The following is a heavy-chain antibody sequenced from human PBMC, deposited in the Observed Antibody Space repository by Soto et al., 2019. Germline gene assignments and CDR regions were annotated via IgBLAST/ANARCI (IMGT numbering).Heavy chain of an antibody. CDR1: GFTFSTYA. J-gene: IGHJ4*02. CDR3: AKDWIRDSMVRGVIPY. D-gene: IGHD3-10*01. Sequence: EVQLLESGGGLVQPGGSLRLSCGASGFTFSTYAMSWVRQAPGKGLEWVSGISGSGGRTYYADSVKGRFTISRDNSKNTLYLQMNSLRAEDTAVYYCAKDWIRDSMVRGVIPYWGQGTLVTVSS. CDR2: ISGSGGRT. V-gene: IGHV3-23*01.